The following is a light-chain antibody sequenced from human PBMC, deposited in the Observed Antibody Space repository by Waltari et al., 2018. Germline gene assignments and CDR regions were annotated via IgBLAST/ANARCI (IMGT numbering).Light chain of an antibody. CDR3: QQYNSYPVT. J-gene: IGKJ1*01. CDR2: KAF. CDR1: QSISSW. Sequence: DIQMTQSPSTLSASVGDRVTITCRASQSISSWLAWYQQKPGKAPKLLIYKAFSLESGVPSRFSGSGSGTEFALTISSLQPDDFATYYCQQYNSYPVTFGQGTKVEIK. V-gene: IGKV1-5*03.